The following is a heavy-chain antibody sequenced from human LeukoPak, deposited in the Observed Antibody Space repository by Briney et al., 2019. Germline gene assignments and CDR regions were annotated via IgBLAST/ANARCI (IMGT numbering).Heavy chain of an antibody. D-gene: IGHD4-17*01. CDR1: GYFFSEYY. J-gene: IGHJ4*02. CDR3: ARGDYGDRNDY. CDR2: INPNSGGT. V-gene: IGHV1-2*02. Sequence: ASVKVSCKASGYFFSEYYVHWVRQAPGQGLEWMGWINPNSGGTNSAQKFQGRVTMTRDTSINTAYMELTILRSDDTAVYYCARGDYGDRNDYWGQGTLITVSS.